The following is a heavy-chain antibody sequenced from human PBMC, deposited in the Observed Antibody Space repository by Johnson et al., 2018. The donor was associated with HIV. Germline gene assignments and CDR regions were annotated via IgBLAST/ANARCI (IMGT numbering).Heavy chain of an antibody. CDR1: GFTFSSYA. CDR3: ARSRGPMRKDAFDI. Sequence: VQLVESGGGLVQPGGSLRLSCAASGFTFSSYAMSWVRQAPGKGLEYVSAISSNGIGTYYANSVDGRFTISRDNDKNTLYLEMGSLRVEDMAVYYCARSRGPMRKDAFDIWGQGTMV. J-gene: IGHJ3*02. CDR2: ISSNGIGT. V-gene: IGHV3-64*01. D-gene: IGHD3-10*01.